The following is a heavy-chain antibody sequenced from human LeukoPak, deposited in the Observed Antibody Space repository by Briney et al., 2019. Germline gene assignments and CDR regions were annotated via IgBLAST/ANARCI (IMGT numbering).Heavy chain of an antibody. Sequence: ASVKVSCKASGGTFSSYTISWVRQAPGQGLEWMGGIIPIFGTANYAQKFQGRVTITADESTSTAYMELSSLRSEDTAVYYCASVRNYDFWSGPGPGPWGQGTLVTVSS. D-gene: IGHD3-3*01. V-gene: IGHV1-69*13. J-gene: IGHJ5*02. CDR3: ASVRNYDFWSGPGPGP. CDR1: GGTFSSYT. CDR2: IIPIFGTA.